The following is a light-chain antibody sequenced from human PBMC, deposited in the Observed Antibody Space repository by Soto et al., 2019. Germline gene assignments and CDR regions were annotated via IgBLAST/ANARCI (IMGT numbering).Light chain of an antibody. CDR2: NAI. CDR3: PVWDSDRDHPV. CDR1: NIGSKS. V-gene: IGLV3-21*04. J-gene: IGLJ2*01. Sequence: SYELTQPPSVSVAPGKTATITCGGNNIGSKSVHWYQEKSGQAPVLVIYNAIDRPSGIPERFAGSNSGNTATLTISRVEAGDEADYYCPVWDSDRDHPVFGGGTKLTVL.